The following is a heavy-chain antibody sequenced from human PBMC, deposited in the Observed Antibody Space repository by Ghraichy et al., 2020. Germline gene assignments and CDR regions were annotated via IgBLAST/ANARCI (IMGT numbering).Heavy chain of an antibody. V-gene: IGHV3-48*03. CDR3: ARLYSGTTDY. D-gene: IGHD1-1*01. CDR1: GFTFNTYE. J-gene: IGHJ4*02. CDR2: ISSNGRNI. Sequence: GGSLRLSCAASGFTFNTYEMNWVRQAPGTGLEWVSYISSNGRNIKYADSVKGRFTISRDNAKNSVYLQMNSLRVEDTALYYCARLYSGTTDYWGQGTLVTVSS.